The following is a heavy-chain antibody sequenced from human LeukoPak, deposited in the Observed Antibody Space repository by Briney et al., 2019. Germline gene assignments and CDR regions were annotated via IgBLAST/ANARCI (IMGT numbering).Heavy chain of an antibody. CDR1: GGSFSGYY. CDR3: ARALRYSSSWRDSSGWPFDY. CDR2: INHSGST. Sequence: SETLSLTCAVYGGSFSGYYWSWIRQPPGKGLEWTGEINHSGSTNYNPSLKSRVTISVDTSKNQFSLKLSSVTAADTAVYYCARALRYSSSWRDSSGWPFDYWGQGTLVTVSS. V-gene: IGHV4-34*01. D-gene: IGHD6-13*01. J-gene: IGHJ4*02.